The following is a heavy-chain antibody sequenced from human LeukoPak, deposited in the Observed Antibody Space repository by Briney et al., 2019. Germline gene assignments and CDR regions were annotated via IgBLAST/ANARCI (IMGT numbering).Heavy chain of an antibody. D-gene: IGHD3-22*01. CDR1: GGSISSSSHY. Sequence: SETLSLTCTVSGGSISSSSHYWGWIRQPPGKGLEWIGSIYYSGSTYYNPSLKSRVTISVDTSKNQFSLKLSSVTAADTAVYYCARHSRDYYDSSGLKDAFDIWGQGTMVTVSS. V-gene: IGHV4-39*01. CDR2: IYYSGST. J-gene: IGHJ3*02. CDR3: ARHSRDYYDSSGLKDAFDI.